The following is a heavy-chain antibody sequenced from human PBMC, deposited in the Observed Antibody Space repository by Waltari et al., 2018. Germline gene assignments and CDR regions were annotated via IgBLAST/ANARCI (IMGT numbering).Heavy chain of an antibody. CDR2: IYYSGSP. CDR3: ARLYTTVPYMDV. V-gene: IGHV4-30-4*08. D-gene: IGHD3-16*01. J-gene: IGHJ6*03. Sequence: QVQLQESGPGLVKPSQTLSLTCTISGGSITTTNYYWSWIRQPPGKGLEWIGYIYYSGSPYYNPLLKSQFTVSIDTSKNQFSLRLTSVTAADTAVYYCARLYTTVPYMDVWGKGTTVTIAS. CDR1: GGSITTTNYY.